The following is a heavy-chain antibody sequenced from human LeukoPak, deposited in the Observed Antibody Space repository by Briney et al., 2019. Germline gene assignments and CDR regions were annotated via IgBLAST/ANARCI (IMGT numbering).Heavy chain of an antibody. D-gene: IGHD3-22*01. J-gene: IGHJ5*02. Sequence: GGSLRLSCAASGFTFSSYGMHWVRLAPGKGLEWVAFISYDGSNQYYADSVKGRFTISRDNSKNTLYLQMNSLRAEDTAVYYCAKPQRKDYYDSSGYYSWFDPWGQGTLVTVSS. CDR1: GFTFSSYG. V-gene: IGHV3-30*18. CDR3: AKPQRKDYYDSSGYYSWFDP. CDR2: ISYDGSNQ.